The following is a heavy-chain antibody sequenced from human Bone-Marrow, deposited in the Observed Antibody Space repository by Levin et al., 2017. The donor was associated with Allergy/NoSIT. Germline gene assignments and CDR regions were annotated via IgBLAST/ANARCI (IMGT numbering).Heavy chain of an antibody. CDR3: AKGGGSHSSFIDY. V-gene: IGHV3-9*01. J-gene: IGHJ4*02. Sequence: SLKISCAASGFTFDDFAMHWVRQAPGKGLEWVSGINWNSISIAYADSVKGRFTISRDNAKNSLFLQMNTLRAEDTALYYCAKGGGSHSSFIDYWGQGTLVTVSS. CDR1: GFTFDDFA. D-gene: IGHD1-26*01. CDR2: INWNSISI.